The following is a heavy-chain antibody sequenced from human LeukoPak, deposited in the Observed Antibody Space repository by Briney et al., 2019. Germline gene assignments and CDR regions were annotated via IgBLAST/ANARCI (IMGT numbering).Heavy chain of an antibody. CDR1: GGSISSSTYY. CDR2: NSSGNT. V-gene: IGHV4-39*07. J-gene: IGHJ5*02. Sequence: KSSETLSLTCTVSGGSISSSTYYWGWIRQPPGKGLEWIGSNSSGNTYYNPSLKSRVTISVDTSKNQFSLKLSSVTAADTAVYYCARGRGEGRGIAMVRGVRAPSYNWFDPWGHGTQVTVSS. D-gene: IGHD3-10*01. CDR3: ARGRGEGRGIAMVRGVRAPSYNWFDP.